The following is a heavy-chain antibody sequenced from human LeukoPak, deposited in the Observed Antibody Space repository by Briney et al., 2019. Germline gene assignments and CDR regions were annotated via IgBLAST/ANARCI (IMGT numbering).Heavy chain of an antibody. CDR1: GGSISSYY. D-gene: IGHD3-3*01. Sequence: PSETLSLTCTVSGGSISSYYWNWIRQPPGKGLEWIGYIYYSGSTNYNPSLKSRVTISVDTSKNQFSLKLSSVTAADTAVYYCARGAYDFWSGSRNWFDPWGQGTLVTVSS. CDR3: ARGAYDFWSGSRNWFDP. V-gene: IGHV4-59*01. J-gene: IGHJ5*02. CDR2: IYYSGST.